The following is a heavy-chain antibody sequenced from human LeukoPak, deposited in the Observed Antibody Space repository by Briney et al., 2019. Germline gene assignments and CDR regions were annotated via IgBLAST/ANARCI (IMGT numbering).Heavy chain of an antibody. CDR1: GDSISSGYY. D-gene: IGHD2-2*01. V-gene: IGHV4-38-2*01. CDR3: ANVTRVFQIPAAMPEC. CDR2: IIHSGST. Sequence: SQTLSLTCAVSGDSISSGYYWGWIRHPPGKGLEWIGSIIHSGSTYYNPSLTSRVTRSVDTSKTQFSLKLRSVTAAATAVYSCANVTRVFQIPAAMPECWGQGTLVTVSS. J-gene: IGHJ4*02.